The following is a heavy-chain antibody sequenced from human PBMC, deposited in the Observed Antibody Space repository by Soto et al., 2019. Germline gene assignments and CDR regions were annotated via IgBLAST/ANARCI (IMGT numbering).Heavy chain of an antibody. CDR1: GYTFTSYD. CDR2: MNANSGNT. Sequence: ASVKVSCKASGYTFTSYDINGVRQATGQGLEWMGWMNANSGNTGYAQKFQGRVTMTRKKSISTAYMELSSPRSEDTAVYYCARGQVESGSYSLDYWGPGTLVTVSS. V-gene: IGHV1-8*01. CDR3: ARGQVESGSYSLDY. D-gene: IGHD3-10*01. J-gene: IGHJ4*02.